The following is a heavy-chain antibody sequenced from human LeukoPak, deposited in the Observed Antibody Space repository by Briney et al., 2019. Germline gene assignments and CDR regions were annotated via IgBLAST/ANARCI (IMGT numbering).Heavy chain of an antibody. CDR1: GGSISSGDYY. Sequence: PSETLSLTCTVSGGSISSGDYYWSWIRQPPGKGLEWIGYIYYSGSTYYNPSLKSRVTISVDTSKNQFSLKLSSVTAADTAVYYRARVSATVTTYSWFDPWGQGTLVTVSS. J-gene: IGHJ5*02. CDR2: IYYSGST. D-gene: IGHD4-17*01. V-gene: IGHV4-30-4*01. CDR3: ARVSATVTTYSWFDP.